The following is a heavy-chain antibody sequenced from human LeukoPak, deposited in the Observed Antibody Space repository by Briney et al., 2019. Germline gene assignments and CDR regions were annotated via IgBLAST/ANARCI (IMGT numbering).Heavy chain of an antibody. CDR3: AGPRYSSGWYGFDY. CDR2: INPNSGGT. CDR1: GYTFTGYY. Sequence: ASVKVSCKASGYTFTGYYMHWVRQAPGQGLEWMGWINPNSGGTNYAQKFQGRVTMTRDTSISTAYMELSRLRSDDTAVYYCAGPRYSSGWYGFDYWGQGTLVTVSS. J-gene: IGHJ4*02. V-gene: IGHV1-2*02. D-gene: IGHD6-19*01.